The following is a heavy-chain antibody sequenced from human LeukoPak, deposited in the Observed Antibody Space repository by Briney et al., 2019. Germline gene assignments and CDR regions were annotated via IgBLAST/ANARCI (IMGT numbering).Heavy chain of an antibody. CDR1: GGSISSGGYY. CDR2: IYYSGST. V-gene: IGHV4-31*03. J-gene: IGHJ5*02. D-gene: IGHD3-22*01. Sequence: SETLSLTCTVSGGSISSGGYYWSWIRQHPGKGLEWIGYIYYSGSTYYNPSLKSRVTISVDTSKNQFSLKLSSVTAADTAVYYCARTLYDSSGYYFLWFDPWGQGTLVTVSS. CDR3: ARTLYDSSGYYFLWFDP.